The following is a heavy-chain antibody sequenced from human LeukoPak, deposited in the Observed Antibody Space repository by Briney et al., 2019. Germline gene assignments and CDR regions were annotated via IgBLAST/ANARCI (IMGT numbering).Heavy chain of an antibody. CDR1: GFTFSSYE. CDR3: AREAVPCDY. V-gene: IGHV3-48*03. CDR2: ISSSGSTI. J-gene: IGHJ4*02. D-gene: IGHD6-19*01. Sequence: SGGSLRLSCAASGFTFSSYEMNWVRQAPGKGLEWVSYISSSGSTIYYADSVKGRFTISRDNAKNSLYLQMNSLRAEDTAVYYCAREAVPCDYWGQGTLVTVSP.